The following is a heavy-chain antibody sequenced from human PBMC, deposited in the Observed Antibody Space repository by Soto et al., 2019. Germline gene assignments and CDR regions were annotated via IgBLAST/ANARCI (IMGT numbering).Heavy chain of an antibody. CDR1: GYTFTSYG. Sequence: VASVKVSCKASGYTFTSYGISWVRQAPGQGLEWMGWISAYNGNTNYAQKLQGRVTMTTDTSTSTAYMELRSLRSDDTAVYYCARAHGSSFYYYHYYMAFWGKGSSVTVSS. CDR2: ISAYNGNT. D-gene: IGHD6-13*01. J-gene: IGHJ6*03. V-gene: IGHV1-18*01. CDR3: ARAHGSSFYYYHYYMAF.